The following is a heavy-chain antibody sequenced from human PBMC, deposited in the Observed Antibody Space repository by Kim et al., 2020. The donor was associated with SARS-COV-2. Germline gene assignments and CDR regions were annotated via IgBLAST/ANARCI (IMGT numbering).Heavy chain of an antibody. Sequence: SETLSLTCTVSGGSISSNTYYWGWIRQPPAKGLEWIGRIYYSGSTYYNPSLKSRVTMSVDTAKNQFSLKLSSVTAADTAVYYYAREFRITMFRGVILYYYGMDVWGRGTTVTVSS. CDR3: AREFRITMFRGVILYYYGMDV. D-gene: IGHD3-10*01. CDR2: IYYSGST. J-gene: IGHJ6*02. CDR1: GGSISSNTYY. V-gene: IGHV4-39*07.